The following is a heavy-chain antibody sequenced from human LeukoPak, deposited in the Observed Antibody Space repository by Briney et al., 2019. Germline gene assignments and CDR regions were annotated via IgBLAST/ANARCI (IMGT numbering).Heavy chain of an antibody. CDR3: ARDLSDAEVVVSASPDY. D-gene: IGHD2-21*02. V-gene: IGHV1-2*02. J-gene: IGHJ4*02. CDR2: INPKSGGT. Sequence: ASVKVSCKASGYTFPDYYIHWVRQAPGQGLEWMGWINPKSGGTNYARMFQGRVTMTRGTSVRTAYMEVSRLRSDDTAVYYCARDLSDAEVVVSASPDYWGQGTLVTVSS. CDR1: GYTFPDYY.